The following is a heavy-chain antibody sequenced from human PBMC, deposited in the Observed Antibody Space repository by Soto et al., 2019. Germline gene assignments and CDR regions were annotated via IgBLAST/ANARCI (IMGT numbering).Heavy chain of an antibody. CDR3: ARVGSWSGAYYYMDF. CDR1: GFTFSHYW. CDR2: INSDGSAT. J-gene: IGHJ6*03. Sequence: PGGSLRLSCAASGFTFSHYWMHWVRQAPGKGLVWVSRINSDGSATTYADSVKGRFTISRDNAKNTLYLQVNSLRAEDTAVYYCARVGSWSGAYYYMDFWGKGTTGTVSS. D-gene: IGHD3-3*01. V-gene: IGHV3-74*01.